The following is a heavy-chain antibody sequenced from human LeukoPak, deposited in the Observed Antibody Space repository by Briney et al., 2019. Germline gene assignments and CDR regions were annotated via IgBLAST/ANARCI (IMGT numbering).Heavy chain of an antibody. V-gene: IGHV4-38-2*02. Sequence: SETLSLTCTVSGYSISSGYYWGWIRQPPGKGLEWIGSIYYSGSTYYNPSLKSRVTISVDTSKNQFSLKLSSVTAADTAVYYCARGITGTTFLKDAFDIWGQGTMVTVSS. CDR1: GYSISSGYY. J-gene: IGHJ3*02. D-gene: IGHD1-20*01. CDR3: ARGITGTTFLKDAFDI. CDR2: IYYSGST.